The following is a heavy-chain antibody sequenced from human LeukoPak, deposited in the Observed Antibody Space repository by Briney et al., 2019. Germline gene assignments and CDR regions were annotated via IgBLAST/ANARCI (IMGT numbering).Heavy chain of an antibody. Sequence: GGSLRLSCAASGFTFSSYAMHWVRQAPGKGLEWVAVVWYDGVKKYYLDSVEGRFTVSRANSRNTLYLQMNSLRAEDTAVYYCAKPLEYGDYGWGFDYWGQGTLVTVSS. D-gene: IGHD4-17*01. CDR1: GFTFSSYA. V-gene: IGHV3-33*06. J-gene: IGHJ4*02. CDR3: AKPLEYGDYGWGFDY. CDR2: VWYDGVKK.